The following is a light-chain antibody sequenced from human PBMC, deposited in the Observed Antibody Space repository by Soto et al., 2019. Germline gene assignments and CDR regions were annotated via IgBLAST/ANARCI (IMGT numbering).Light chain of an antibody. Sequence: IVLTQSPGTLSLSPWERATLSCRASQSVSNNYLAWYQQKPGQAPRLLIYGASNRATGIPDRFSGSGSGTDFTLTISRLEPEDFAVYYCQQYGGSTRTFGQGTKVDIK. CDR1: QSVSNNY. CDR3: QQYGGSTRT. CDR2: GAS. J-gene: IGKJ1*01. V-gene: IGKV3-20*01.